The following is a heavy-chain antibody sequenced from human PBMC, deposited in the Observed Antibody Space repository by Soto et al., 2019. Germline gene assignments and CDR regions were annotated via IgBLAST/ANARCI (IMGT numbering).Heavy chain of an antibody. J-gene: IGHJ6*02. V-gene: IGHV1-69*06. Sequence: SVKVSCKASGGTFSSYAISWVRQAPGQGLERMGGIIPIFGTANYAQKFQGRVTITADKSTSTAYMELSSLRSEDTAVYYCARERVRSGYYYYGMDVWGQGTTVTVSS. CDR1: GGTFSSYA. CDR2: IIPIFGTA. CDR3: ARERVRSGYYYYGMDV.